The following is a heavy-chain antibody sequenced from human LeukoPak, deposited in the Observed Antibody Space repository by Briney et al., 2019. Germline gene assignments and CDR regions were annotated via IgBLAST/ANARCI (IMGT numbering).Heavy chain of an antibody. CDR1: GFTFSGYS. Sequence: GGSLRLSCAASGFTFSGYSMSWVRQAPGKGLEWVSAISGSGGSTYYADSVKGRFTISRDNAKNSLYLQMNSLRAEDTAVYYCSKDMFSGGGWYYCFYIWGQGTMVAVSS. CDR2: ISGSGGST. V-gene: IGHV3-23*01. J-gene: IGHJ3*02. CDR3: SKDMFSGGGWYYCFYI. D-gene: IGHD6-19*01.